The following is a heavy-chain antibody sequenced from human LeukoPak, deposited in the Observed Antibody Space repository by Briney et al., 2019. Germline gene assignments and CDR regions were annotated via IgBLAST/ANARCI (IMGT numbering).Heavy chain of an antibody. D-gene: IGHD3-10*01. CDR2: TIPILSQT. J-gene: IGHJ3*01. CDR3: AKVRGSDAFDL. CDR1: GGTISTHA. V-gene: IGHV1-69*11. Sequence: SVKVSCKSSGGTISTHAINWVRQAPGQGLEWMGRTIPILSQTNYALKFRGRFTMTADESTNTAYMELSSLKSEDTAVYFCAKVRGSDAFDLWGQGTMVTVSS.